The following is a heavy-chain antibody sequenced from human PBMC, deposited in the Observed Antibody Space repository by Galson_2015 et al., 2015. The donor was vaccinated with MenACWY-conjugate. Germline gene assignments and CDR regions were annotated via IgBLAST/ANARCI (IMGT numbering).Heavy chain of an antibody. CDR1: GFTFSNYA. Sequence: SLRLSCAASGFTFSNYAIHWIRQAPGKGLEWVAFIRNDGSVKYYVDSVKGRFTISRDNSKNTLYLQMNSLRPEDTALYYCAKDGGNYSPPADYWGQGTLVTVSS. V-gene: IGHV3-30*02. CDR3: AKDGGNYSPPADY. CDR2: IRNDGSVK. J-gene: IGHJ4*02. D-gene: IGHD2-15*01.